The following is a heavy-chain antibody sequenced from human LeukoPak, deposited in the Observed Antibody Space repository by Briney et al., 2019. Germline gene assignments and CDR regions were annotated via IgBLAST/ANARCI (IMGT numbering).Heavy chain of an antibody. D-gene: IGHD2-2*01. CDR2: ISYDGSNK. V-gene: IGHV3-30*18. CDR1: GFTFSSYG. J-gene: IGHJ4*02. CDR3: AKDLVVVPATGFDY. Sequence: PGGSLRLSCAASGFTFSSYGMHWVRQAPGKGLEWVAVISYDGSNKYYADSVKGRFTISRDNSKNTLYLQMNSLRAEDTAVYYCAKDLVVVPATGFDYWGQGTLVTVSS.